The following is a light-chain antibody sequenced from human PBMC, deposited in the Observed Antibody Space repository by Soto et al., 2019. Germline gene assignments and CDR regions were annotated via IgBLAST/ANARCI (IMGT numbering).Light chain of an antibody. V-gene: IGLV3-1*01. CDR3: QALDSSTGV. J-gene: IGLJ1*01. Sequence: SYELTQPPSVSVSPGQTASITCPGDKLGDKYACWYQQKPGQSPVLVIYQDSKRPSGIPERFSGSNSGNTATLTISGTQAMYEADYYCQALDSSTGVFGTGTKLTVL. CDR2: QDS. CDR1: KLGDKY.